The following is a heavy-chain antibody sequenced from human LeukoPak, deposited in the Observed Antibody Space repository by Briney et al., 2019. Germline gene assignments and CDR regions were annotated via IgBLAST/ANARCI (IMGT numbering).Heavy chain of an antibody. CDR3: ARGRGPLYIVAKKGYYFDY. CDR2: INHSRST. J-gene: IGHJ4*02. V-gene: IGHV4-34*01. D-gene: IGHD5-12*01. CDR1: GGSFSGYY. Sequence: SETLSLTCAVYGGSFSGYYWSWIRQPPGKGLEWIGEINHSRSTNYNPSLKSRVTISVDTSKNQFSLKLSSVTAADTAVYYCARGRGPLYIVAKKGYYFDYWGQGTLVTVSS.